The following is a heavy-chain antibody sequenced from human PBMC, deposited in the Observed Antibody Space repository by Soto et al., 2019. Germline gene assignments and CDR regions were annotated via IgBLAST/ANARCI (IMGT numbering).Heavy chain of an antibody. CDR3: ARVYYGDYDADY. CDR2: MNPNSGNT. CDR1: GYTFTSYD. Sequence: QVQLVQSGAEVKKPGASVKVSCKASGYTFTSYDINWVRQATGQGLEWMGWMNPNSGNTGYAQKVQGIVTMTRNTSISTACMELSSLRSEDTAVYYCARVYYGDYDADYWGQGTLVTVSS. D-gene: IGHD4-17*01. V-gene: IGHV1-8*01. J-gene: IGHJ4*02.